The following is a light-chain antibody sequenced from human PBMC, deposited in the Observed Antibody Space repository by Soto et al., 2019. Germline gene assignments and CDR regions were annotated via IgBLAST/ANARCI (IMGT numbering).Light chain of an antibody. CDR2: DTS. CDR3: QQRHNCPIT. CDR1: QTIRGL. Sequence: EIVLTQSPATLSLSPGERATLSCRTSQTIRGLLNWYQQRPGQAPRLLIYDTSNRATDIPPRFSGSGSATDYILTSSSLHPEDFVVYFCQQRHNCPITFGQGTRLDIK. V-gene: IGKV3-11*01. J-gene: IGKJ5*01.